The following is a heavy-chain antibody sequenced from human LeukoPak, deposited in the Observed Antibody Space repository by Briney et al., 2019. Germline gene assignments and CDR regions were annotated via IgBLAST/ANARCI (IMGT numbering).Heavy chain of an antibody. CDR1: GFTFSSYA. Sequence: PGGSLRLSCAASGFTFSSYAMSWVRQAPGKGLEWVSAISGSGGSAYYADSVKGRFTISRDNSKNTLYLQMNSLRAEDTAVYYCAKDWHSSGYFPYYGMDVWGQGTTVTVSS. D-gene: IGHD3-22*01. CDR2: ISGSGGSA. V-gene: IGHV3-23*01. CDR3: AKDWHSSGYFPYYGMDV. J-gene: IGHJ6*02.